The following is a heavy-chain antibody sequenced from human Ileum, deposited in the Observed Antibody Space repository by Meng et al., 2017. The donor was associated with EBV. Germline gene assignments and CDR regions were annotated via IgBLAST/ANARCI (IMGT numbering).Heavy chain of an antibody. CDR3: ARESYSDSSGYYSLDY. J-gene: IGHJ4*02. Sequence: VQRQELGPGLGNTSGPLSLTCAVSGGSISSSNWWSWVRQAPGKGLEWIGEIHHTESTNYNPSLKSRVTISVDKSKNQFSLKLSSVTAADTAVYYCARESYSDSSGYYSLDYWGQGSLVTVSS. D-gene: IGHD3-22*01. CDR1: GGSISSSNW. CDR2: IHHTEST. V-gene: IGHV4-4*02.